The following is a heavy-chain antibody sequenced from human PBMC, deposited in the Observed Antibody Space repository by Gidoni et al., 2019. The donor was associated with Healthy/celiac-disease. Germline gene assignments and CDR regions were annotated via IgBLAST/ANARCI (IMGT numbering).Heavy chain of an antibody. Sequence: QVQLQQWGAGLLKPSETLSLTCAVYGWSFSGYYWSWIRQPPGKGLEWIGEINHSGSTNYNPSLKSRVTISVDTSKNQFSLKLSSVTAADTAVYYCAGTLIYYYYGMDVWGQGTTVTVSS. V-gene: IGHV4-34*01. CDR2: INHSGST. J-gene: IGHJ6*02. D-gene: IGHD3-16*01. CDR1: GWSFSGYY. CDR3: AGTLIYYYYGMDV.